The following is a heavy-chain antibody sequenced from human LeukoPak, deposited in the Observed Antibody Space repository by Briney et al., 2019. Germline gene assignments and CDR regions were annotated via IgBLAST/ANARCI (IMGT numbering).Heavy chain of an antibody. CDR3: ARSAGSSGWYEGYYFDY. D-gene: IGHD6-13*01. CDR1: GFTFSSYW. V-gene: IGHV3-7*01. CDR2: MKQDGSEK. Sequence: PGGSLRLSCAASGFTFSSYWMSWVRQAPGKGLEWVANMKQDGSEKYYVDSVRGRFTISRDNAKISLYLQMNSLRAEDTAVYYCARSAGSSGWYEGYYFDYWGQGTLVTVSS. J-gene: IGHJ4*02.